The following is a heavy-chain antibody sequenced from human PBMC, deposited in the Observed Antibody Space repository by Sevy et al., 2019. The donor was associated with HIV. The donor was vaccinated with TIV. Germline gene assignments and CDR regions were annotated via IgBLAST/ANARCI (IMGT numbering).Heavy chain of an antibody. CDR2: IYPGDYDT. Sequence: GASMKISCKGSGNSFTSYWNGWVRQMPGKGLEWVGIIYPGDYDTRYSTSFQGQVTISADKSISTAYLQWSSLKASDTAMYYCARGSSSGALLFDYWGQGTLVTVSP. CDR3: ARGSSSGALLFDY. D-gene: IGHD6-6*01. V-gene: IGHV5-51*01. CDR1: GNSFTSYW. J-gene: IGHJ4*02.